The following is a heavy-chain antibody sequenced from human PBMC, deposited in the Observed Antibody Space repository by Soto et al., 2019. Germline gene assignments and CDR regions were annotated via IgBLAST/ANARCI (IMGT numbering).Heavy chain of an antibody. Sequence: PGGSLRLSCEASGFTFSGYGMHWVRQAPGKGLEWVAIIWNDGSKKYYADSVKGRFTISRDNSRDTLYLEMNSLRAEDTSVYYCVRDAVGATPYFGDLDYWGQGSQVTVSS. CDR1: GFTFSGYG. CDR3: VRDAVGATPYFGDLDY. J-gene: IGHJ4*02. D-gene: IGHD1-26*01. CDR2: IWNDGSKK. V-gene: IGHV3-33*01.